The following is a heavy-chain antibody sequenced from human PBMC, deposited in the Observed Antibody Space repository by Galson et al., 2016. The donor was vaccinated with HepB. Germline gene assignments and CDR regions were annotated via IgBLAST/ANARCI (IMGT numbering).Heavy chain of an antibody. CDR1: GFTVSNRY. J-gene: IGHJ6*02. Sequence: SLRLSCAASGFTVSNRYMSWVRQAPGKGLEWVSIIYSAGTTYYTDSVKDRFTLSRDNFHNTLYLQMNSLRAEDTAVYYCARDTNYYYDSSGYYTYYGMDVWGLGTTLTVSS. D-gene: IGHD3-22*01. V-gene: IGHV3-53*01. CDR3: ARDTNYYYDSSGYYTYYGMDV. CDR2: IYSAGTT.